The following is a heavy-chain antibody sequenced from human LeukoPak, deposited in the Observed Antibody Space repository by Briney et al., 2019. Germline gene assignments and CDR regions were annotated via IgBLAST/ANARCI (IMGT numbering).Heavy chain of an antibody. Sequence: GGSLRLSCAASGFTFSYYGMLWVRQAPGKGLEWVAAIQSDGSIEYYADSVKGRLIISRDNSKNTLFLQMNSLRADDTAVYYCARDIDSTGSYWYFDYWGQGTLVTVSS. CDR2: IQSDGSIE. D-gene: IGHD3-22*01. V-gene: IGHV3-33*08. CDR3: ARDIDSTGSYWYFDY. CDR1: GFTFSYYG. J-gene: IGHJ4*02.